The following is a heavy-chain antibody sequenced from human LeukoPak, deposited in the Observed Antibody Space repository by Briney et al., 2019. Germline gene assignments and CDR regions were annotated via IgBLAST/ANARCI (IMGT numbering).Heavy chain of an antibody. Sequence: SETLSLTCAVYGGSFGGYYWSWIRQPPGKGLEWIGEINHSGSTNYNPSLKSRVTISVDTSKNQFSLKLSSVTAADTAVYYCARVKWLVRNAFDIWGQGTMVTVSS. V-gene: IGHV4-34*01. CDR2: INHSGST. CDR3: ARVKWLVRNAFDI. CDR1: GGSFGGYY. J-gene: IGHJ3*02. D-gene: IGHD6-19*01.